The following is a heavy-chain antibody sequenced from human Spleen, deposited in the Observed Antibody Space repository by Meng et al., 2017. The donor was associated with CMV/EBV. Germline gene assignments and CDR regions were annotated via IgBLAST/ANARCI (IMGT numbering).Heavy chain of an antibody. D-gene: IGHD3-16*01. J-gene: IGHJ4*02. CDR1: GFTFRGFG. CDR3: TKIWGAFDS. V-gene: IGHV3-23*03. Sequence: LSCAASGFTFRGFGMSWVRQAPGKGLEWVSVIYSGGRTTYYADAVKGRFTISRDDSKNTLSLRMNDLRVEDTAVYYCTKIWGAFDSWGQGTLVTVSS. CDR2: IYSGGRTT.